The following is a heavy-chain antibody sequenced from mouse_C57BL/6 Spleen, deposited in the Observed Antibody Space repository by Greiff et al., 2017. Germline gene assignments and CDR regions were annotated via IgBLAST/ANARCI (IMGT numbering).Heavy chain of an antibody. CDR2: IHPNSGST. CDR1: GYTFTSYW. Sequence: VQLQQPGAELVKLGASVKLSCKASGYTFTSYWMHGVKQRPGQGREWSGMIHPNSGSTNYNEKFKSKATLTVDKSSSTAYMQLSSLTSEDSAVYYSATTVVATHWYFDVGGRGTKVTVSS. D-gene: IGHD1-1*01. V-gene: IGHV1-64*01. J-gene: IGHJ1*03. CDR3: ATTVVATHWYFDV.